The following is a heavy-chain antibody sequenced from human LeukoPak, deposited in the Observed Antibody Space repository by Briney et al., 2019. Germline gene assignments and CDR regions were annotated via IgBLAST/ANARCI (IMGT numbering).Heavy chain of an antibody. D-gene: IGHD2/OR15-2a*01. CDR1: GGAFSSYA. CDR2: IIPIFGTA. CDR3: ASGKRQTVYEFDY. V-gene: IGHV1-69*13. J-gene: IGHJ4*02. Sequence: SVKVSCKASGGAFSSYAISWVRQAPGQGLEWMGGIIPIFGTANYAQKFQGRVTITADESTSTAYMELSSLRSEDTAVYYCASGKRQTVYEFDYWGQGTLVTVSS.